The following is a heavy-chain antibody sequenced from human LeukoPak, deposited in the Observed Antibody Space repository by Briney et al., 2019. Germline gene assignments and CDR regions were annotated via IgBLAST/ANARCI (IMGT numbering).Heavy chain of an antibody. D-gene: IGHD4/OR15-4a*01. Sequence: GGSLRLSCAASGFTFSSYWMHWVRQAPGRGLVWVSRIHSDEIRTNYADSVPGRFTISRDNAKNTVYLQMNSLRNEDTAVYYCAGGIYGDPVAFDYWGQGTLVTVSS. CDR1: GFTFSSYW. J-gene: IGHJ4*02. V-gene: IGHV3-74*01. CDR2: IHSDEIRT. CDR3: AGGIYGDPVAFDY.